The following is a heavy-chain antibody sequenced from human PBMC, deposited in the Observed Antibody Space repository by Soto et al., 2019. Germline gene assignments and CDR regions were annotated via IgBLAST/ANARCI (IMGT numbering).Heavy chain of an antibody. J-gene: IGHJ4*02. CDR3: TRIVCGTTNCTTLDF. Sequence: QVQLQASGPGLVKPSHTLSLTCAVSGCSISSGGYYWSRIRQHPGKGLEWIGYIYYSGNTHYNASLKFRVTLSMDTFRNSFPLNLSAVTATITAVYSFTRIVCGTTNCTTLDFWGQATQVTLSS. D-gene: IGHD2-2*01. CDR2: IYYSGNT. V-gene: IGHV4-31*11. CDR1: GCSISSGGYY.